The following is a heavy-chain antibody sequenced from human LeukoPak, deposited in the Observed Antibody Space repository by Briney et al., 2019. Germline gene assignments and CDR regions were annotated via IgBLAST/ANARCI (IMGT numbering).Heavy chain of an antibody. Sequence: ASVKVSCKASGGTFSSYAISWVRQAPGQGLEWMGGIIPIFGTANYAQKFQGRVTITADESTSTAYMELSSLRSEDTAVYYCARAYDSSAIPRRFDYWGQGTLVTVSS. V-gene: IGHV1-69*13. CDR1: GGTFSSYA. D-gene: IGHD3-22*01. J-gene: IGHJ4*02. CDR2: IIPIFGTA. CDR3: ARAYDSSAIPRRFDY.